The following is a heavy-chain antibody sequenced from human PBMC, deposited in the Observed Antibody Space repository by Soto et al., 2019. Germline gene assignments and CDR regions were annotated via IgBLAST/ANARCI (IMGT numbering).Heavy chain of an antibody. CDR2: LYYSGNT. D-gene: IGHD2-15*01. Sequence: SETLSLTCTVSGGSVNSSYYWGWIRQPPGKGLEWIGSLYYSGNTYYNPSLKSRATMSIDTSKKQFSLKLTSVTAADTTIYFCASGFCSARGCALFQYWGQGTPVTVSS. V-gene: IGHV4-39*01. J-gene: IGHJ4*02. CDR1: GGSVNSSYY. CDR3: ASGFCSARGCALFQY.